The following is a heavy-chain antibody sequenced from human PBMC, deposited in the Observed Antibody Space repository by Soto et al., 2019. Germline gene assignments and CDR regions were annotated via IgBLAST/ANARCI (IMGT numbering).Heavy chain of an antibody. CDR1: GFTFSNYA. J-gene: IGHJ4*02. Sequence: GGSLRLSCTASGFTFSNYAMHWARQAPGKGLEWVAFTSSDGSDKNYADSARGRFTISRDNSKNTLYLQMNSLRAEDTAVYYCAREGIVGATRGYYFDYWGQGTLVTVSS. D-gene: IGHD1-26*01. CDR3: AREGIVGATRGYYFDY. V-gene: IGHV3-30-3*01. CDR2: TSSDGSDK.